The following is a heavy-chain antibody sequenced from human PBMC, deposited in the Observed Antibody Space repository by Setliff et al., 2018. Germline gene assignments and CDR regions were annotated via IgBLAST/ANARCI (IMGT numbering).Heavy chain of an antibody. D-gene: IGHD6-13*01. CDR1: GYSISSGYD. V-gene: IGHV4-38-2*01. CDR2: IYYGGTT. CDR3: ARGGIAMNHYMDV. J-gene: IGHJ6*03. Sequence: SETLSLTCVVSGYSISSGYDWGWIRQPPGKGLEWIGSIYYGGTTFYNPSLKSRVTISVDTSKNQFSLRLSSVTAADTAVYYCARGGIAMNHYMDVWGKGTTVTVSS.